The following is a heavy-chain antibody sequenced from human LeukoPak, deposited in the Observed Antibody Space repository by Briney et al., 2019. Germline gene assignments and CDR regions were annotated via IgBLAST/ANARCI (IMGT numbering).Heavy chain of an antibody. CDR3: ARPTYCSGGRCFTYFDN. Sequence: RSETLSLTCTVSGGYINYNWGWIRQPPGKGLEWIGSSYYSGTSYYNPSLKSRVTISVDTSKNQFSLKLSSVTAADTAVYYCARPTYCSGGRCFTYFDNWGQGTLVTVSS. CDR2: SYYSGTS. D-gene: IGHD2-15*01. J-gene: IGHJ4*02. CDR1: GGYINYN. V-gene: IGHV4-39*01.